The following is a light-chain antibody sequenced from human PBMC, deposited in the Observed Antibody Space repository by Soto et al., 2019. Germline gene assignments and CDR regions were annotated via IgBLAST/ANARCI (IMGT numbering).Light chain of an antibody. CDR3: QSCDRSPSGSYV. V-gene: IGLV1-40*01. J-gene: IGLJ1*01. CDR2: KNN. CDR1: SSNIGAGYD. Sequence: QSVLTQPPSVSGAPGQRVTISCTGSSSNIGAGYDVHWYQRLPGTAPKVLIYKNNNRPSGVPDRFSGSKSGTSASLAITGLEAEDESDYYCQSCDRSPSGSYVFGTGTKLTVL.